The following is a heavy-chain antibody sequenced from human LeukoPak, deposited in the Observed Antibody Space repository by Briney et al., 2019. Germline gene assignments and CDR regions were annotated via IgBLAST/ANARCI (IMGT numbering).Heavy chain of an antibody. CDR2: ISGSGGST. CDR3: AKTDPGSGSYDY. J-gene: IGHJ4*02. Sequence: TGGSLRLSCAASGFTFSSYGMSWVRQAPGKGLEWVSAISGSGGSTYYADSVKGRFTISRDNSKNTLYLQMNSLRAEDTAVYYCAKTDPGSGSYDYWGQGTLVTVSS. D-gene: IGHD3-10*01. V-gene: IGHV3-23*01. CDR1: GFTFSSYG.